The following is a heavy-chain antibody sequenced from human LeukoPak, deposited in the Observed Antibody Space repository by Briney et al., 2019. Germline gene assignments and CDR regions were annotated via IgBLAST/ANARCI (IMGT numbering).Heavy chain of an antibody. V-gene: IGHV4-39*07. CDR3: ASPGGGRITFDY. Sequence: PSETLSLTCTVSGGSISSSSYYWGWIRQPPGKGLEWIGSIYYSGSTYYNPSLKSRVTISVDTSKNQFSLKLSSVTAADTAVYYCASPGGGRITFDYWGQGTLVTVSS. CDR2: IYYSGST. CDR1: GGSISSSSYY. D-gene: IGHD3-16*01. J-gene: IGHJ4*02.